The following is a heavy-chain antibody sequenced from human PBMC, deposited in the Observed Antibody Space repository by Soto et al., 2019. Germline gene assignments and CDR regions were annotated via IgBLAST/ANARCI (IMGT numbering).Heavy chain of an antibody. CDR2: ISWNSGSI. D-gene: IGHD4-17*01. Sequence: EVQLVESGGGVVQPGRSLRLSCAASGFTFDDYAMHWVRQAPGKGLEWVSGISWNSGSIGYADSVKGRFTISRDNAKNSMYLKKNSLRAGDTALYYCAKDRGDAYRGPGQGPVTTYLACYFDRWGRGTLVTVSS. CDR3: AKDRGDAYRGPGQGPVTTYLACYFDR. J-gene: IGHJ2*01. V-gene: IGHV3-9*01. CDR1: GFTFDDYA.